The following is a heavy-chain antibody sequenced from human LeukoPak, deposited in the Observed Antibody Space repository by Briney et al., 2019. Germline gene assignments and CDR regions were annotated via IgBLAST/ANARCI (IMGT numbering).Heavy chain of an antibody. CDR2: INHSGST. J-gene: IGHJ3*02. V-gene: IGHV4-34*01. Sequence: SETLSLTCAVYGGSFSGYYWSWIRQPPGKGLEWIGEINHSGSTNYNPSLKSRVTISVDTSKNQFSLKMSSVTAADTAVYYCARDALPYYDSSGYYKTHDAFDIWGQGTTVTVSS. CDR3: ARDALPYYDSSGYYKTHDAFDI. CDR1: GGSFSGYY. D-gene: IGHD3-22*01.